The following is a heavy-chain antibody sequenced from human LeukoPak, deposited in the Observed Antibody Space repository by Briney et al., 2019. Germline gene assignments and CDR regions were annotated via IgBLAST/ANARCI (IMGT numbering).Heavy chain of an antibody. CDR2: ISAYNGNT. Sequence: GASVKVSCKASGYTFTGYYMHWVRQAPGQGLEWMGWISAYNGNTNYAQKLQGRVTMTTDTSTSTAYMELRSLRSDDTAVYYCARDWDYGDSYGGSYYYYYYMDVWGKGTTVTVSS. V-gene: IGHV1-18*04. D-gene: IGHD4-17*01. CDR1: GYTFTGYY. J-gene: IGHJ6*03. CDR3: ARDWDYGDSYGGSYYYYYYMDV.